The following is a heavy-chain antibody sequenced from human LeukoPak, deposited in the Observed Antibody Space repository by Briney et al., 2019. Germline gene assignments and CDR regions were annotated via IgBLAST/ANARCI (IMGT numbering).Heavy chain of an antibody. CDR1: GGSISSHY. J-gene: IGHJ5*02. Sequence: SETLSLTCTVSGGSISSHYWSWIRQPPGKGLEWIGYIYYSGSTNYNPSLKSRVTISVDTSKNQFSLKLSSVTAADTAVYYCARAGIQLGFGLDPRGQGTLVTVSS. CDR2: IYYSGST. V-gene: IGHV4-59*11. D-gene: IGHD5-18*01. CDR3: ARAGIQLGFGLDP.